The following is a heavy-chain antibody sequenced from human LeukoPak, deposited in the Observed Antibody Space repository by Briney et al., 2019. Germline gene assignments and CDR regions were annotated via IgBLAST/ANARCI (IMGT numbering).Heavy chain of an antibody. CDR1: GGSISSYY. Sequence: PSETLSLTCTVPGGSISSYYWSWIRQPPGKGLEWIGYIYYSGSTNYTPSLKSRVTISGDTSKNQFSLKLNSLTAADTAVYYCAISRTGIQPDYWGQGTLVTVSS. CDR2: IYYSGST. V-gene: IGHV4-59*12. J-gene: IGHJ4*02. CDR3: AISRTGIQPDY. D-gene: IGHD5-18*01.